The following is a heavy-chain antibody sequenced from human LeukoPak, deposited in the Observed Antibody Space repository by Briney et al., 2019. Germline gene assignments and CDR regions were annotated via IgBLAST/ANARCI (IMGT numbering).Heavy chain of an antibody. CDR1: GGSFSGYY. Sequence: PSETLSLTCAVYGGSFSGYYWSWIRQPPGKGLEWIGEINHSGSTIYNPSLKSRVTISVDTSKNQFSLKLSSVTAADTAVYYCARERRGATYYYGSGSRYYFDYWGQGTLVTVSS. V-gene: IGHV4-34*01. J-gene: IGHJ4*02. CDR2: INHSGST. D-gene: IGHD3-10*01. CDR3: ARERRGATYYYGSGSRYYFDY.